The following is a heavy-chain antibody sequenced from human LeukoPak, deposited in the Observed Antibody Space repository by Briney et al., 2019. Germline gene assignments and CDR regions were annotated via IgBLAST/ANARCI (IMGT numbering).Heavy chain of an antibody. D-gene: IGHD2-15*01. V-gene: IGHV3-21*01. Sequence: GGSLRLSCAASGFTFSSYSMNWVRQAPGKGLEWVSSISSSSSYIYYADSVKGRFTISRDNAKNSLHLQMNSLRAEDTAVYYCARDLGYCSGGSCPRYYMDVWGKGTTVTVSS. CDR3: ARDLGYCSGGSCPRYYMDV. CDR1: GFTFSSYS. CDR2: ISSSSSYI. J-gene: IGHJ6*03.